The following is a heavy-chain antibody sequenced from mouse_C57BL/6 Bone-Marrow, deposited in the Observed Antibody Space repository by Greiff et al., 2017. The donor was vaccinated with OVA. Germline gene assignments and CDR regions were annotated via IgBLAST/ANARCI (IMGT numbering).Heavy chain of an antibody. J-gene: IGHJ1*03. V-gene: IGHV1-53*01. CDR3: ARYGSSLWYFDV. Sequence: QVQLQQPGTELVKPGASVKLSCKASGYTFTSYWMHWVKQRPGQGLEWIGNINPSNGGTNYNEKFKSKATLTVDKSSSTSYMQLSSLTSEDSAVYYCARYGSSLWYFDVWGTGTTVTVSS. CDR2: INPSNGGT. CDR1: GYTFTSYW. D-gene: IGHD1-1*01.